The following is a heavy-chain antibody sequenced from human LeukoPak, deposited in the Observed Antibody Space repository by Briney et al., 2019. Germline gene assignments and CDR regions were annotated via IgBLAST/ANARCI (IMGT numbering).Heavy chain of an antibody. Sequence: SETLSLTCAVYGGSFSGYYWSWIRQPPGKGLEWIGEINHSGSTNYNPSLKSRVTISVDTSKNQFSLKLSSVTAADTAVYYCARLVWGSYRCRYYFDYWGQGTLVTVSS. V-gene: IGHV4-34*01. CDR3: ARLVWGSYRCRYYFDY. D-gene: IGHD3-16*02. J-gene: IGHJ4*02. CDR1: GGSFSGYY. CDR2: INHSGST.